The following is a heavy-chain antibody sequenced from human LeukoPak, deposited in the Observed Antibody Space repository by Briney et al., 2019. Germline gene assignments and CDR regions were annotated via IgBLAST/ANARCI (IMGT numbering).Heavy chain of an antibody. CDR3: AKASEVDIVVVVAATLDY. Sequence: PGGSLRLSCAASGFTFSSYAMSWVRQAPGKGLEWVSAISGSGGSTYYADSVKGRFTISRDNSKNTLYLQMNSLRAEDTAVYYCAKASEVDIVVVVAATLDYWGQGTLFTVSS. CDR1: GFTFSSYA. J-gene: IGHJ4*02. CDR2: ISGSGGST. D-gene: IGHD2-15*01. V-gene: IGHV3-23*01.